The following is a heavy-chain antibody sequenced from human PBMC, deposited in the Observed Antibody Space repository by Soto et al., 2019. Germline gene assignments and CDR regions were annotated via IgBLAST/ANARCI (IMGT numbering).Heavy chain of an antibody. V-gene: IGHV4-59*02. CDR3: ARWGHPAVKAFDI. CDR2: IHYTGSR. J-gene: IGHJ3*02. Sequence: SETLSLTCTVSGASVNDYYWNWVRQPLGKGLEWIGFIHYTGSRIFNPSLQSRVTMSVDVSQNQFSLRLTSVTAADTAIYYCARWGHPAVKAFDIWGQGTTVTVSS. CDR1: GASVNDYY. D-gene: IGHD3-16*01.